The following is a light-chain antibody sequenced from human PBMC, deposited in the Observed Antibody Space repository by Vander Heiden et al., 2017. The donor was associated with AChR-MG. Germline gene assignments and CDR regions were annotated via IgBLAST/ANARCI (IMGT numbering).Light chain of an antibody. CDR1: ASNVGKNF. V-gene: IGLV1-51*01. Sequence: QSVLTQPPSVSAAPGQTVTISCSGSASNVGKNFVFWYQQLPGTVPNLLIFDDDQRPSGIPDRFSGSKSATSATLGITGLQAGDEADDYCDTWDSSLTAWVFGGGTMLTVL. J-gene: IGLJ3*02. CDR3: DTWDSSLTAWV. CDR2: DDD.